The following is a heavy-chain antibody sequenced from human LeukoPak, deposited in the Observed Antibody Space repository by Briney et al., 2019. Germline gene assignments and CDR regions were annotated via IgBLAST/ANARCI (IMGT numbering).Heavy chain of an antibody. Sequence: GESLKFSCKGSGYSFTNYWIGWVRQMPGKGLEWMGIIYPGDSDTRYSPSFQGQVTISADKSISTAYLQWSSLKASDTAMYYCATRYYYDSGSYSSFDYWGQGTLVTVSS. J-gene: IGHJ4*02. CDR1: GYSFTNYW. CDR3: ATRYYYDSGSYSSFDY. CDR2: IYPGDSDT. V-gene: IGHV5-51*01. D-gene: IGHD3-10*01.